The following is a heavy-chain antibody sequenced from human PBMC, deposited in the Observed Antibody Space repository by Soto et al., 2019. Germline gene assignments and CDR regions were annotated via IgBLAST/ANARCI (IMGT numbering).Heavy chain of an antibody. CDR2: ISYDGRNE. V-gene: IGHV3-30*18. J-gene: IGHJ4*02. D-gene: IGHD3-10*01. CDR3: TKGVVREPAYFDS. Sequence: GALRLACAVSGCTFSAFPMFWVRQAPGKGLEWVAFISYDGRNEDYADSVKGRFTISRDNSKNTLYLQMNSLSSEDTAVYYCTKGVVREPAYFDSWGQGTPVTVSS. CDR1: GCTFSAFP.